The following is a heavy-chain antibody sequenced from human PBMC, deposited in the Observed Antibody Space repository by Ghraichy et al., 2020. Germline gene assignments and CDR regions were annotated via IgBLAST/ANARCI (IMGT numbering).Heavy chain of an antibody. Sequence: GESLNISCAASGFTFSSYWMTWVRQAPGKGLEWVANIKEDGSEKYYVDSVKGRFTISRDNAKNSLYLQMNSLRAEDTAMYYCARAYDYIWGTYRYYYFDYWGQGALVTVSS. D-gene: IGHD3-16*02. V-gene: IGHV3-7*04. J-gene: IGHJ4*02. CDR2: IKEDGSEK. CDR3: ARAYDYIWGTYRYYYFDY. CDR1: GFTFSSYW.